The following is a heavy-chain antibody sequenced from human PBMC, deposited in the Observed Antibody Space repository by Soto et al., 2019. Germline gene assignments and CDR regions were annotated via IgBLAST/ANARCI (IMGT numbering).Heavy chain of an antibody. D-gene: IGHD6-13*01. CDR3: ARAPSPSWYPPYFDY. CDR1: GYTFTDYY. J-gene: IGHJ4*02. V-gene: IGHV1-46*01. CDR2: IHPSGST. Sequence: ASVKVSCKASGYTFTDYYIHWVRQAPGQGLEWVGMIHPSGSTSYTQKFQDRVTMTRDTSTSTVYMELSSLRSEDTAVYSCARAPSPSWYPPYFDYWGQGTLVTVSS.